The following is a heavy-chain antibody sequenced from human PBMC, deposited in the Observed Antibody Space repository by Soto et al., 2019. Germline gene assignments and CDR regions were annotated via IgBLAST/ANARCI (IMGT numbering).Heavy chain of an antibody. CDR1: GGSLSSCNW. CDR3: SGGGRPGQIDWFDP. D-gene: IGHD2-21*01. CDR2: IYRYGST. J-gene: IGHJ5*02. V-gene: IGHV4-4*02. Sequence: QVQLQESGPRLVKPSGTLSLTCAVYGGSLSSCNWWSWVRQPPGKGLEWIGEIYRYGSTSYNPSLMSSVTIALDKSKNQISLKMTSLTAADAAVYFCSGGGRPGQIDWFDPWGHGILVTVSS.